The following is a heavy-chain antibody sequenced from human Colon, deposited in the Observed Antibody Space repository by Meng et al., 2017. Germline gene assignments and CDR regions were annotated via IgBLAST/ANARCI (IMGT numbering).Heavy chain of an antibody. CDR3: ARYYYDSSGVTYFDP. J-gene: IGHJ5*02. V-gene: IGHV4-31*03. Sequence: VQLQEPGPGLVKPSQTLSLPCTVSGDSISSGNHYWSWSRQHPGKGLEWIGYFYFSGNTYYNPSLKSRVTISVDTSKNQFSLNLRSVTAADTAVYYCARYYYDSSGVTYFDPWGQGTLVTVSS. CDR2: FYFSGNT. CDR1: GDSISSGNHY. D-gene: IGHD3-22*01.